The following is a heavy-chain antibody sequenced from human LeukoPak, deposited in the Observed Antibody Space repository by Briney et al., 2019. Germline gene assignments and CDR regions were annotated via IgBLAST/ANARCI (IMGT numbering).Heavy chain of an antibody. Sequence: SETLSLTCAVYGGSFSGYYWSWIRQPPGKGLEWIGEINHSGSTNYNPSLKSRVTISVDTSKNQFSLKLSSVTAADTAVYYCARRYCSSTSWYRGRFFDYWGQGTLVTVSS. CDR3: ARRYCSSTSWYRGRFFDY. CDR1: GGSFSGYY. J-gene: IGHJ4*02. V-gene: IGHV4-34*01. CDR2: INHSGST. D-gene: IGHD2-2*01.